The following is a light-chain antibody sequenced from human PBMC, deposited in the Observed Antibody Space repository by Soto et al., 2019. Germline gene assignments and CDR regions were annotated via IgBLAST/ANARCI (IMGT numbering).Light chain of an antibody. CDR2: DAS. CDR3: QQRYAWPPIT. CDR1: RSVSSY. V-gene: IGKV3-11*01. J-gene: IGKJ5*01. Sequence: EIVLTQSPATLSLSPGERATLSCRASRSVSSYLAWYQQKPGQAPRLLIYDASNRAAGIPARFSGSGSDTDFTLTISNLEPEDFAVYYCQQRYAWPPITFGQGTRLEIK.